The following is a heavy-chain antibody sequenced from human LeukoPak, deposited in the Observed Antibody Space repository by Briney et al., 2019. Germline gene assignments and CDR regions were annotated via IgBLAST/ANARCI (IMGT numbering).Heavy chain of an antibody. D-gene: IGHD4-23*01. CDR3: ARGRPHGNDY. CDR2: IASDGSST. Sequence: GGSLRLSCASSGFTFSSYWMNWVRQAPGKGLVWVSRIASDGSSTTYADSVKGRFSISRDNAKNTLYLQMNSLRVEDTAVYYCARGRPHGNDYWGQGTLVTVSS. V-gene: IGHV3-74*01. J-gene: IGHJ4*02. CDR1: GFTFSSYW.